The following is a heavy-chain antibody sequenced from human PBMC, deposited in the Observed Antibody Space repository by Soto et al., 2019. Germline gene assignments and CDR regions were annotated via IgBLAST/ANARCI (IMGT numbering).Heavy chain of an antibody. CDR1: GFTFDDYA. J-gene: IGHJ4*02. V-gene: IGHV3-9*01. CDR2: ISWNSGSI. Sequence: SLRLSCAASGFTFDDYAMHWARPAPGKGLDGVSGISWNSGSIGYADSVKGRFTISRDNAKNSLYLQMNSLRAEDTALYYCAKDMLVLGVAGVIDYWGQGTLVTVSS. D-gene: IGHD6-13*01. CDR3: AKDMLVLGVAGVIDY.